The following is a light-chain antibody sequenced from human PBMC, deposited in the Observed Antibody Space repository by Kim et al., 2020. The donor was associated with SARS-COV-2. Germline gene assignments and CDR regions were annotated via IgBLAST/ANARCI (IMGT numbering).Light chain of an antibody. V-gene: IGLV2-14*03. J-gene: IGLJ3*02. CDR3: CSYTVSDTLV. CDR1: SSDIGAYDY. Sequence: QSALTQPASVSGSPGQSITISCTGTSSDIGAYDYVSWYQQHPGTAPKLVIFDVTNRPSGISSRFSGSKSGTTASLTISGLQAEDEANYYCCSYTVSDTLVFGGGTMLTVL. CDR2: DVT.